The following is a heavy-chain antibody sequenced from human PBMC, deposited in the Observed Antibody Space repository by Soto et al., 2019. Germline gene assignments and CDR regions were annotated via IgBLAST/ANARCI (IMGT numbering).Heavy chain of an antibody. CDR3: ARVTSTVRETYFDY. CDR2: IIPILGIA. J-gene: IGHJ4*02. D-gene: IGHD4-17*01. Sequence: QVQLVQSGAEVKKPGSSVKVSCKASGGTFSSYTISWVRQAPGQGLEWMGRIIPILGIANYAQKFQGRVTITADKSMSTAYMELSSLRSEDTAVYYCARVTSTVRETYFDYWGQGTLVTVSS. CDR1: GGTFSSYT. V-gene: IGHV1-69*02.